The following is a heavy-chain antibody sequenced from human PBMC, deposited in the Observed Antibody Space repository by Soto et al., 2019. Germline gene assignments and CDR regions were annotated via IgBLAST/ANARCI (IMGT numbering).Heavy chain of an antibody. Sequence: SETLSLTCAVYGGSFSNYYWSWIRQPPGKGLEWIGEINHSGSTNYNPSLKSRVTISVDTSQNQFSLKLSSVTAADTAVYYCARAPPTAKGTSYYNVWGQGTLVTVSS. CDR1: GGSFSNYY. V-gene: IGHV4-34*01. CDR2: INHSGST. D-gene: IGHD3-9*01. CDR3: ARAPPTAKGTSYYNV. J-gene: IGHJ4*02.